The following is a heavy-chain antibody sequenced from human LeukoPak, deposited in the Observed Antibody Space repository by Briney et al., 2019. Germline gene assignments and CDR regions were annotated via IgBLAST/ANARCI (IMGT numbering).Heavy chain of an antibody. D-gene: IGHD5-24*01. CDR2: INHSGST. V-gene: IGHV4-34*01. CDR1: GGSFSGYY. Sequence: ASETLSLTCAVYGGSFSGYYWSWIRQPPGKGLEWIGEINHSGSTNYNPSLKSRVTISVDTSKNQFSLKLSSVTAADTAVYYCAGLRGDGYNYYWGQGTLVTVSS. J-gene: IGHJ4*02. CDR3: AGLRGDGYNYY.